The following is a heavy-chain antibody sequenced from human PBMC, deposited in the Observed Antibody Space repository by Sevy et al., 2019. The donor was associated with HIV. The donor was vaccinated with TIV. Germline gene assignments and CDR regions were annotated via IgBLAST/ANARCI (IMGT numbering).Heavy chain of an antibody. Sequence: SETLSLTCTVSGGSISSGDYYWTWIRQSPGKGLEWIGYIYYSRTTYYNPSLKSRVTISVDTSKNQFSLRLSSVTAADTAVYYCAGYCISTSPHNWFDPWGQGTLVTVSS. V-gene: IGHV4-30-4*08. CDR3: AGYCISTSPHNWFDP. D-gene: IGHD2-2*01. CDR1: GGSISSGDYY. CDR2: IYYSRTT. J-gene: IGHJ5*02.